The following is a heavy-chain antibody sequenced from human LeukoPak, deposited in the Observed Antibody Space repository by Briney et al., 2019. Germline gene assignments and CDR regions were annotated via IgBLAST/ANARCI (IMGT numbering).Heavy chain of an antibody. J-gene: IGHJ5*02. CDR2: IRSNSDGGTI. CDR3: ATDFYDST. D-gene: IGHD3-22*01. V-gene: IGHV3-15*07. Sequence: GGSLRLSCATSGFTFSNAWMNWVRQAPGKGLKWVGRIRSNSDGGTIDYAAPVKGRFTLSRDDSKTTLYLQMNSLQTEDTAVYYCATDFYDSTWGQGTLVTVSS. CDR1: GFTFSNAW.